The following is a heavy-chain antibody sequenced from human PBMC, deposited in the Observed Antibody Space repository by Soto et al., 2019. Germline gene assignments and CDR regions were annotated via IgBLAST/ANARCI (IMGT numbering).Heavy chain of an antibody. V-gene: IGHV4-59*12. CDR2: IYYSGST. Sequence: SETLSLTCTVSGGSISSYYWSWIRQPPGKGLEWIGYIYYSGSTNYNPSLKSRVTISVDTSKNQFSLKLSSVTAADTAVYYCARETDGDYVGYFDPWGQGTLVTVAS. CDR3: ARETDGDYVGYFDP. D-gene: IGHD4-17*01. J-gene: IGHJ5*02. CDR1: GGSISSYY.